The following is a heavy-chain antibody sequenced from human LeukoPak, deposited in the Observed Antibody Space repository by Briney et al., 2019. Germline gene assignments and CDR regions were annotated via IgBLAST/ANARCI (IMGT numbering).Heavy chain of an antibody. V-gene: IGHV6-1*01. CDR2: TYYRSKWYN. CDR3: AKGGVSFDY. J-gene: IGHJ4*02. CDR1: GDSVSSNSAA. Sequence: SQTLSLTCAISGDSVSSNSAAWHWIRQSPPRGLEWLGRTYYRSKWYNDYAVSVKSRIAINSDTSKNQFSLQLNSVTPEDTAVYYCAKGGVSFDYWGQGTLVTVSS. D-gene: IGHD2/OR15-2a*01.